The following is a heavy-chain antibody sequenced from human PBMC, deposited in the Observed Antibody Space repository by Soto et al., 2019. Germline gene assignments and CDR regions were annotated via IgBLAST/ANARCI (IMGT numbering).Heavy chain of an antibody. CDR2: IYYSGSTYSGST. Sequence: PSETLSLTCTVSGGSISSGGFYWNWIRQRPGKGLEWIAYIYYSGSTYSGSTYYNPALKSRVTISVDTSDYQFSLRVSSVTAADTAVYYCARAGYTYGLDLWGQGALVTVSS. CDR3: ARAGYTYGLDL. CDR1: GGSISSGGFY. J-gene: IGHJ4*02. D-gene: IGHD5-18*01. V-gene: IGHV4-31*03.